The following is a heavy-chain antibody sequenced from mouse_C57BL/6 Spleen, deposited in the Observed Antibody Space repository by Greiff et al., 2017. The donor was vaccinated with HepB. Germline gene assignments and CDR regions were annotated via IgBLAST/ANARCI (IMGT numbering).Heavy chain of an antibody. CDR1: GYTFTSYW. CDR3: ARSEDYDGFAY. J-gene: IGHJ3*01. Sequence: QVQLQQPGAELVMPGASVKLSCKASGYTFTSYWMHWVKQRPGQGLEWIGEIDPSDSYTNYNQKFKGKSTLTVDKSSSTAYMQLSSLTSEDSAVYYCARSEDYDGFAYWGQGTLVTVSA. V-gene: IGHV1-69*01. D-gene: IGHD2-4*01. CDR2: IDPSDSYT.